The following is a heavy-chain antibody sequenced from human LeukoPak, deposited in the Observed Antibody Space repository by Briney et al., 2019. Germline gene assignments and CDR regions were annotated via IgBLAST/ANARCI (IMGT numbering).Heavy chain of an antibody. V-gene: IGHV1-2*02. CDR1: GYTFTGYY. J-gene: IGHJ4*02. Sequence: ASVKVSCKASGYTFTGYYMHWVRQAPGQGLEWMGWINPNSGGTNYAQRFQGRATMTRDTSITTAYMELNRLRSDDTAVYYCARYGTYDTSGYYYGHWGQGTLVTVSS. CDR2: INPNSGGT. CDR3: ARYGTYDTSGYYYGH. D-gene: IGHD3-22*01.